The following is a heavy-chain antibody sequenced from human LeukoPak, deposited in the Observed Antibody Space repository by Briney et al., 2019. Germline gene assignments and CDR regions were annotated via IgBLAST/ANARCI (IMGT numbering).Heavy chain of an antibody. CDR3: AREGGFYRPLDY. V-gene: IGHV4-59*12. Sequence: KSSETLSLTCTVSGGSISSYYWSWIRQPPGKRLEWIGYIYSSGSTNYNPSLKSRVTISVDTSKNQFSLKLTSVTAADTAVYYCAREGGFYRPLDYSGQGTLVIVSS. CDR2: IYSSGST. J-gene: IGHJ4*02. D-gene: IGHD2/OR15-2a*01. CDR1: GGSISSYY.